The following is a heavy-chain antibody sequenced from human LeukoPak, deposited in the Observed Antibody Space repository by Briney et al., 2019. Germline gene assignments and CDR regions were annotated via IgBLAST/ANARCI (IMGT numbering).Heavy chain of an antibody. Sequence: GGSLRLSCAASGFTFSSYGMQWVRQPPGKGLEWVAFIGYDGSNKYYADSVKGRFAISRDNSKNTLYLQMNSLRAEDTAVYYCAKDRSNAFDYWGQGTLVTVSP. CDR3: AKDRSNAFDY. J-gene: IGHJ4*02. D-gene: IGHD2-8*01. CDR1: GFTFSSYG. CDR2: IGYDGSNK. V-gene: IGHV3-30*02.